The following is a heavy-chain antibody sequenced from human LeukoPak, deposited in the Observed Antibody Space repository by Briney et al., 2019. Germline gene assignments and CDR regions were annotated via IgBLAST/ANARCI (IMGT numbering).Heavy chain of an antibody. CDR3: AEGNRFEVDTAMAPIWFDP. J-gene: IGHJ5*02. D-gene: IGHD5-18*01. CDR2: ISGSGGST. CDR1: GFTFSSYA. Sequence: PGGSLRLSCAASGFTFSSYAMSWVRQAPGKGLEWVSAISGSGGSTYYADSVKGRFTISRDNSKNTLYLQMNSLRAEDTAVYYCAEGNRFEVDTAMAPIWFDPWGQGTLVTVSS. V-gene: IGHV3-23*01.